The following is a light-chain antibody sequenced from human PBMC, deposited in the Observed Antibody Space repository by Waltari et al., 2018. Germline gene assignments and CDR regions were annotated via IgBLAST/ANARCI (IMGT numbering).Light chain of an antibody. CDR2: WAS. V-gene: IGKV4-1*01. CDR1: QPVLYSANNKNY. CDR3: QQHYTTPWT. Sequence: DIVMTQSPDSLAVSLGERATINCKSSQPVLYSANNKNYLTWYQQKPGQPPKLRISWASIRESGVPDRVTGSGSGTDFTLTISSLQAEDVAVYYCQQHYTTPWTFGQGTKVEIK. J-gene: IGKJ1*01.